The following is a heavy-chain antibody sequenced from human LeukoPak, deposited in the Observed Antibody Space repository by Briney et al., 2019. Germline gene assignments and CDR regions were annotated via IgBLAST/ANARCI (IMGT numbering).Heavy chain of an antibody. J-gene: IGHJ4*02. CDR3: VEGIFDY. D-gene: IGHD3-10*01. CDR1: GVSGVTFSNYA. Sequence: GASPRLSCAASGVSGVTFSNYALNWVRQAPGKGLEWVSDISGSGHTTNYADSVKGRFSISRDNSKTTLYLQMSSLRVEDTAVYYCVEGIFDYWGQGTLVTVSS. CDR2: ISGSGHTT. V-gene: IGHV3-23*01.